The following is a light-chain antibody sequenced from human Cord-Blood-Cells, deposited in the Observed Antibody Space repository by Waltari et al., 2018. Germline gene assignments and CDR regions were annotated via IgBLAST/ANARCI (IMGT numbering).Light chain of an antibody. V-gene: IGKV4-1*01. Sequence: DIVMTQSPDSLAVSLGERATINCKSSQSVLYSSNNKNYLAWYQQKPGQPPKLLIYWASTRESGVADRFTGSGSRTDFTLTISSLQAEDVAVYYCQQYYSTPLTFGRWTKLEI. CDR2: WAS. CDR1: QSVLYSSNNKNY. J-gene: IGKJ4*01. CDR3: QQYYSTPLT.